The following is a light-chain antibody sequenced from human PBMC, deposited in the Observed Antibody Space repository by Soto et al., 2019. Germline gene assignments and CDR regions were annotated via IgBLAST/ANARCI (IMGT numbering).Light chain of an antibody. CDR3: NSYTSSSTHV. J-gene: IGLJ7*01. CDR1: SSDVGGYDY. V-gene: IGLV2-14*01. CDR2: EVG. Sequence: QSALTQPPSASGSPGQSVTISCTGTSSDVGGYDYVSWYQQHPGKAPKLIIYEVGHRPSGVSDRFSGSKSGNTASLTISGFQAEDEADYYCNSYTSSSTHVFGTGTQLTVL.